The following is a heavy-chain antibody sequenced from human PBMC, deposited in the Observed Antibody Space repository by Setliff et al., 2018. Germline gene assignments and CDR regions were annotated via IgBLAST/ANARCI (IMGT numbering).Heavy chain of an antibody. CDR3: RFWSGSYNNDY. J-gene: IGHJ4*02. Sequence: NPSETLSLTCNVSGGSVSSTSHYWGWIRQPPGKGMEWIGSVYYSGYTYYNPSLRSRVTMSVDTSKKQLSLKLSSVTAADTAVYYCRFWSGSYNNDYWGRGTLVTVSS. CDR1: GGSVSSTSHY. V-gene: IGHV4-39*07. CDR2: VYYSGYT. D-gene: IGHD3-3*01.